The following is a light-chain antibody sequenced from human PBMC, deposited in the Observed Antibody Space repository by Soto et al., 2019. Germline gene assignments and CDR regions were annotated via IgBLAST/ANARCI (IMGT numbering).Light chain of an antibody. V-gene: IGKV1-39*01. CDR2: AAS. J-gene: IGKJ1*01. CDR3: QQSYSTPA. CDR1: QSNRSY. Sequence: DIRVSQSASSVSASGGDRVVITFRASQSNRSYLNWYEQKPGKIPKLLIYAASRLQSGVPSRFSGSGSGTDFTLTISSLQPEEFATYNCQQSYSTPAFGQGTIVDI.